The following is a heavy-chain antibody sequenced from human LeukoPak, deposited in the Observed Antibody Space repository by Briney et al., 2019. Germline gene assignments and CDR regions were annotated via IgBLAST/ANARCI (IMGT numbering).Heavy chain of an antibody. D-gene: IGHD7-27*01. CDR2: IYYNDNT. J-gene: IGHJ4*02. V-gene: IGHV4-39*01. CDR1: GVSLRSSSYY. Sequence: SETLSLTCIVSGVSLRSSSYYWAWIRQPPGKGLEWLGSIYYNDNTDANPSLSSRVTVSGDTSKNQFSLRLISVTAADTAIYYCARQPATGVQSRGYFDSWGRGTLVTVSS. CDR3: ARQPATGVQSRGYFDS.